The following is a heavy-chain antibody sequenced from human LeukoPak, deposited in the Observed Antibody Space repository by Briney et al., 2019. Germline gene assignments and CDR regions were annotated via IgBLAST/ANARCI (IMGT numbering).Heavy chain of an antibody. V-gene: IGHV3-33*01. CDR1: GFTFSSYG. J-gene: IGHJ4*02. D-gene: IGHD2-2*01. Sequence: PGGSLRLSCAASGFTFSSYGMHWVRQAPGKGLEWVAVIWYDGSNKYYADSVKGRFTISRDNSKNTLYLQMNSLRAEDTAVYYCATYCSSISCYGNWGQGTLVTVSS. CDR3: ATYCSSISCYGN. CDR2: IWYDGSNK.